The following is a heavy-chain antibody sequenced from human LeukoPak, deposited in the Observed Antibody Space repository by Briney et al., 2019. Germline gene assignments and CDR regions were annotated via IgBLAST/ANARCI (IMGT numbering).Heavy chain of an antibody. J-gene: IGHJ4*02. V-gene: IGHV4-4*02. CDR3: ARGAEYYYDSSGYYGDYFDY. CDR2: IYDSGST. Sequence: SGTLSLTCAVSGGSIKSNNWWSWVRQPPGKGLEWIGEIYDSGSTNYNPSLESRVTVSVDKSKNQFSLDLSSVTAADTAVYYCARGAEYYYDSSGYYGDYFDYWGQGTLVTVSS. CDR1: GGSIKSNNW. D-gene: IGHD3-22*01.